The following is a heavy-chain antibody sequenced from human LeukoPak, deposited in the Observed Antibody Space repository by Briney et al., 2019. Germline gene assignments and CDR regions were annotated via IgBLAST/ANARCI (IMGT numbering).Heavy chain of an antibody. CDR3: ARVVLISSNYYYYGMDV. CDR2: ISSSSSTI. V-gene: IGHV3-48*01. Sequence: GGSLRLSCAASGFTFSRYWMHWVRQAPGKGLEWVSYISSSSSTIYYADSVKGRFTISRDNAKNSLYLQMNSLRAEDTAVYYCARVVLISSNYYYYGMDVWGQGTTVTVSS. CDR1: GFTFSRYW. J-gene: IGHJ6*02. D-gene: IGHD3-22*01.